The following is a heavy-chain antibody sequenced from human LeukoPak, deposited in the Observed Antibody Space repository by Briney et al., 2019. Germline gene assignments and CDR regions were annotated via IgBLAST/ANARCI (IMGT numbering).Heavy chain of an antibody. J-gene: IGHJ4*02. D-gene: IGHD2-21*02. V-gene: IGHV1-69*06. CDR1: GGTFSSYA. CDR3: ARDRVVTGQLDY. CDR2: IIPIFGTA. Sequence: SVKVSCKASGGTFSSYAISWVRQAPGQGLEWMGRIIPIFGTANYAQKFQGRVTITADKSTSAAYMELSSLRSEDTAVYYCARDRVVTGQLDYWGQGTLVTVSS.